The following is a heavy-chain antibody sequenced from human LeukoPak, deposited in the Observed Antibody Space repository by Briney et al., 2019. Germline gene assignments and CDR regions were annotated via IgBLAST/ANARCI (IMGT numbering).Heavy chain of an antibody. V-gene: IGHV3-11*01. CDR1: GFTFSDYN. J-gene: IGHJ6*03. CDR3: ARPNDYSNYGGMDV. Sequence: GGSLRLSCAASGFTFSDYNMRWIRQAPGKGLEWVSSISRSGSTKYYADSVKGRFTISRDNAKNSLFLQMNSLRAEDTAVYYCARPNDYSNYGGMDVWGKGTTVTVSS. CDR2: ISRSGSTK. D-gene: IGHD4-11*01.